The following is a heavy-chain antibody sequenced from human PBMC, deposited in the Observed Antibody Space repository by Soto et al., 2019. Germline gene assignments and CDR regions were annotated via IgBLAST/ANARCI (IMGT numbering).Heavy chain of an antibody. Sequence: GGSLRLSCAASGFTFSSYSMNWVRQAPGKGLEWVSSISSSSSYIYYADSVKGRFTISRDNAKNSLYLQMNSLRAEDTAVYYCARLPRPDDAIDIWGQGTMVTVSS. J-gene: IGHJ3*02. V-gene: IGHV3-21*01. CDR1: GFTFSSYS. CDR3: ARLPRPDDAIDI. D-gene: IGHD6-6*01. CDR2: ISSSSSYI.